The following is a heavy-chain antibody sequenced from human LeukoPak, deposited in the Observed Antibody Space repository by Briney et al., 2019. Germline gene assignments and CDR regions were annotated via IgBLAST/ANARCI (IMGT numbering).Heavy chain of an antibody. J-gene: IGHJ4*02. V-gene: IGHV4-61*02. CDR1: GGSLSSGSHY. CDR3: ARGIPVAGLFDY. Sequence: SETLSLTCTVSGGSLSSGSHYWSWIRQPAGEGLEWIGRIYSSGNTNYNPSLKSRVTISVDTSKNQFSLKLSSVTAADTAIYYCARGIPVAGLFDYWGQGALVAVSS. CDR2: IYSSGNT. D-gene: IGHD6-19*01.